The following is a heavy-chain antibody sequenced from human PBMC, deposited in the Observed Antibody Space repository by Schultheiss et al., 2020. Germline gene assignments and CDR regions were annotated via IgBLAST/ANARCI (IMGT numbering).Heavy chain of an antibody. V-gene: IGHV1-2*06. D-gene: IGHD6-19*01. CDR2: INPNSGGT. J-gene: IGHJ3*02. CDR3: AREPASWLSSGWNNDAFDI. CDR1: GYTFTGYY. Sequence: ASVKVSCKASGYTFTGYYMHWVRQAPGQGLEWMGRINPNSGGTNYAQKFQGRVTMTRDTSISTAYMELSRLRSDDTAVYYCAREPASWLSSGWNNDAFDIWGQGTLVNGSS.